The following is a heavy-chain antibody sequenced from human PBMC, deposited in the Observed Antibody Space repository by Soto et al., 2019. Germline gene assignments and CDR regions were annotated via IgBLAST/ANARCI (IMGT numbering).Heavy chain of an antibody. D-gene: IGHD3-16*02. CDR2: ISSSSSTI. V-gene: IGHV3-48*01. Sequence: GGSLRLSCAASGFTFSSYSMNWVRQAPGKGLEWVSYISSSSSTIYYADSVKGRFTISRDNAKNSLYLRMNSLRAEDTAVYYCARGGSYRFGHYYYYYMDVWGKGTTVTVSS. CDR3: ARGGSYRFGHYYYYYMDV. CDR1: GFTFSSYS. J-gene: IGHJ6*03.